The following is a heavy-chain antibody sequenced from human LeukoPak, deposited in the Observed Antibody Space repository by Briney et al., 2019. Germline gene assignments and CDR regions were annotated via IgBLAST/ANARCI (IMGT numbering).Heavy chain of an antibody. CDR1: GFTLSDYY. Sequence: GGSLRLSCAASGFTLSDYYMSWIRQTPGKGLEGISYMSSTGNTIYYGDSVKGRFTVSRDNAKNSLFLQMDSLRAEDTAVYYCARSTDYFTYFGLWGRGSLVTVSS. D-gene: IGHD2/OR15-2a*01. J-gene: IGHJ2*01. V-gene: IGHV3-11*04. CDR2: MSSTGNTI. CDR3: ARSTDYFTYFGL.